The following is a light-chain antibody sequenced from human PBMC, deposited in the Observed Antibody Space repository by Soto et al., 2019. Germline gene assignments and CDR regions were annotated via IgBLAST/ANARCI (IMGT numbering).Light chain of an antibody. V-gene: IGKV1-33*01. CDR2: DAS. Sequence: DIQMTQSPSSLSASVGDRVTITCQASQDISNYLNWYQQKPGKAPKLLIYDASNLETGVPSRFSGSGSGTDVTFTISSPQPEDIATYYCQQYDNLPPYTFGQGTKLEIK. J-gene: IGKJ2*01. CDR1: QDISNY. CDR3: QQYDNLPPYT.